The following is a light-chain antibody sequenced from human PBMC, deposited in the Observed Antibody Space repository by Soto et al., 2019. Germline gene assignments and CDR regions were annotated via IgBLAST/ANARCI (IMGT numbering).Light chain of an antibody. CDR3: QEYNNYWT. V-gene: IGKV1-5*03. J-gene: IGKJ1*01. Sequence: DIQMTQSPSSLSASVGDRVTITCRASQSISNWLAWYQQKPGKAPKLLIYKASSLESGVPSRFSGSGSGTEFTLTISRLQPDDFGTYYCQEYNNYWTFGQGTKVDIK. CDR1: QSISNW. CDR2: KAS.